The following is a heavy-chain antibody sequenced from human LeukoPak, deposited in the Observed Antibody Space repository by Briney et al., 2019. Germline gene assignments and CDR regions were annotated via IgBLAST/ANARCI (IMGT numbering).Heavy chain of an antibody. D-gene: IGHD6-19*01. CDR3: AKGSSAWNEVFHFDY. Sequence: GGSLRLSCAASGFTFSSYSMNWVRQAPGKGLEWVSYISNSGSPIYYADSVKGRFTISRDNAKNSLYLQMNSLRAEDMALYYCAKGSSAWNEVFHFDYWGQGTLVTVSS. CDR1: GFTFSSYS. V-gene: IGHV3-48*01. CDR2: ISNSGSPI. J-gene: IGHJ4*02.